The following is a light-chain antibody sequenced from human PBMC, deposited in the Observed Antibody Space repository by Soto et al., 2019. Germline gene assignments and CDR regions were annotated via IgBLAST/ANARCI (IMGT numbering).Light chain of an antibody. Sequence: DIQMTQSPSSLSASVGDRVTITCRASQSISSYLNWYQQKPGKAHKLLIYAASSLQSGVPLRFSGSGSGTDFTLTISSLQPEDFATYYCQQSSSTPLTFGGGTNVEIK. CDR2: AAS. CDR3: QQSSSTPLT. CDR1: QSISSY. J-gene: IGKJ4*01. V-gene: IGKV1-39*01.